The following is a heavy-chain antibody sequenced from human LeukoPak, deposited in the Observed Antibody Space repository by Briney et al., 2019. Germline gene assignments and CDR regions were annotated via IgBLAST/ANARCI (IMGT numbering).Heavy chain of an antibody. J-gene: IGHJ4*02. CDR2: IYYSGST. D-gene: IGHD6-13*01. CDR3: ARAGSSSWFDY. CDR1: GGSISSHY. Sequence: SETLSLTCTVSGGSISSHYWSWIRQPPGKGLEWIGYIYYSGSTNYNPSLKSRVTISVATSKNQFSLKLSSVTAADTAVYYCARAGSSSWFDYWGQGTLVTVSS. V-gene: IGHV4-59*11.